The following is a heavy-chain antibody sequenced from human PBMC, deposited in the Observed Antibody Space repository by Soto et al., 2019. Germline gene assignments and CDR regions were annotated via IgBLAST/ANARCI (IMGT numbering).Heavy chain of an antibody. V-gene: IGHV3-74*01. J-gene: IGHJ4*02. CDR2: INTDGSGT. CDR1: GFIFDSDW. CDR3: TRDRRGPQRYLDY. D-gene: IGHD3-10*01. Sequence: GGSLRLSCAASGFIFDSDWMHWVRQAPGQGLVWVSRINTDGSGTSYADSVKGRFTISRDNAKNMVYLQMNSLRVEDTAVYYCTRDRRGPQRYLDYWGQGNMVTVSS.